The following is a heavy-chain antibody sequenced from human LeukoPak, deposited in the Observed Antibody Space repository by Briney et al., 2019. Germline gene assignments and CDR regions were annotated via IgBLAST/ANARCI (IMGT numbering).Heavy chain of an antibody. Sequence: ASVKVSCKASGYTFTGYYMHWVRQAPGQGLEWMGWINPNSGGTNYAQKFQGRVTMTRDTSISTAYMELSRLRSDDTAVYYCARGGRSYCSGAGHYLPHYYGMDVWGQGTTVTVSS. J-gene: IGHJ6*02. CDR1: GYTFTGYY. CDR3: ARGGRSYCSGAGHYLPHYYGMDV. D-gene: IGHD2-15*01. CDR2: INPNSGGT. V-gene: IGHV1-2*02.